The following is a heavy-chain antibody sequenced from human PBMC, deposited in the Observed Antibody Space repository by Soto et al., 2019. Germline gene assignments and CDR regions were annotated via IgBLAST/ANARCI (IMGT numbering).Heavy chain of an antibody. CDR1: GGSLSTNP. CDR2: TGSGTGPG. D-gene: IGHD2-15*01. J-gene: IGHJ4*02. Sequence: EASVKVSFKASGGSLSTNPISWLRQAPGQGLEWMGGTGSGTGPGNHAQKFQGRLTVTADKSTSTVYMELTNLSSEDTAVYYCARRDSGGFYRFFDSWGQGTLVTVSS. CDR3: ARRDSGGFYRFFDS. V-gene: IGHV1-69*06.